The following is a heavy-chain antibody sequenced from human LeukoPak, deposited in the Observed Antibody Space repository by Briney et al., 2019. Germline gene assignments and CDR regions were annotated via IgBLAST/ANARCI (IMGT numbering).Heavy chain of an antibody. CDR1: GYSISSGYF. CDR3: ARAFCVGECFVLHIFFDS. V-gene: IGHV4-38-2*02. Sequence: SETLSLTCNVSGYSISSGYFWGWVRQAPGKGLEWIGSIYQRATVHYNPSLKSRVTISLDTSKNHFSLNLRSMQASDTAVYYCARAFCVGECFVLHIFFDSWGQGTLVTVSS. CDR2: IYQRATV. D-gene: IGHD2-21*01. J-gene: IGHJ4*02.